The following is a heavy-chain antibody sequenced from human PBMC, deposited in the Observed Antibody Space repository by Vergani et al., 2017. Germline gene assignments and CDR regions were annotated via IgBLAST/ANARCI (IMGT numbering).Heavy chain of an antibody. D-gene: IGHD6-19*01. Sequence: QVQLQQSGPGLEKPSQPLSLTCAISGDRVSSNSADWNWIRQSPSRGLEWLGSTYYRSKWFYDYALSVKSRITINPDTSKNQFSLQRNSVTPEDTAVYFCARAGSGWTNNAFDIWGQGTMVTVSS. CDR3: ARAGSGWTNNAFDI. CDR2: TYYRSKWFY. V-gene: IGHV6-1*01. J-gene: IGHJ3*02. CDR1: GDRVSSNSAD.